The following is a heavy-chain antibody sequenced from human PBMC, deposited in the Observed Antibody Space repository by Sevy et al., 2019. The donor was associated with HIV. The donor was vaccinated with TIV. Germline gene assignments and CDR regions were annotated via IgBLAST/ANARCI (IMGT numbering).Heavy chain of an antibody. D-gene: IGHD3-10*01. CDR3: ARVGLRGDLRGRFDC. J-gene: IGHJ4*02. V-gene: IGHV1-69*06. Sequence: ASVKVSCKASGGTFSSYAISWVRQAPGQGLEWMGGIIPIFGTANYAQKFQGRVTITADKSTSTAYMGLSSLRSEDTAVYYCARVGLRGDLRGRFDCWGQGTLVTVSS. CDR2: IIPIFGTA. CDR1: GGTFSSYA.